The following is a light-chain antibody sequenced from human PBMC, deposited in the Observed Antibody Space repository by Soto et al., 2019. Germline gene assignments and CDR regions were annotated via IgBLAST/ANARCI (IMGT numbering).Light chain of an antibody. CDR3: QQCRNWPLT. J-gene: IGKJ4*01. V-gene: IGKV3-15*01. Sequence: EIGMTQSPATLSVSPGERDTLSCRASQSVSSNLAWYQQKPGQAPRLLIYDASTRATGISARFSGSGYGTEFTLTISSLQSEDFAVYFCQQCRNWPLTFGGGTKV. CDR2: DAS. CDR1: QSVSSN.